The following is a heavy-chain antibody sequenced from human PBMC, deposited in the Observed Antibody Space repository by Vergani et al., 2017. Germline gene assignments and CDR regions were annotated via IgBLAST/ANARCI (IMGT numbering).Heavy chain of an antibody. CDR2: ISGSGGST. Sequence: EVQLLESGGGLVQPGGSLRLSCAASGFTFSSYAMSWVRQAPGKGLEWVSAISGSGGSTYYADSVKGRFTISRDNSKNTLYLQMNSLRAEDTAVYYCAKDLVPMITFGGVIVNAFDYWGQGTLVTVSS. CDR3: AKDLVPMITFGGVIVNAFDY. V-gene: IGHV3-23*01. CDR1: GFTFSSYA. J-gene: IGHJ4*02. D-gene: IGHD3-16*02.